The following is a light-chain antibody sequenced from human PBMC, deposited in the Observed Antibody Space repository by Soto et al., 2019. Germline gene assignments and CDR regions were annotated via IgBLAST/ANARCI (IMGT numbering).Light chain of an antibody. CDR1: QSISSN. J-gene: IGKJ3*01. CDR2: ASS. Sequence: DIQMTQSPSSLSASVGDRVTITCRASQSISSNLNWYQQKPGKAPKLLIYASSSLQSGVPSRFSDSGSGTDFTLTISSLQPEDFAAYYCQQSYSTLTFGPGTKVDIK. V-gene: IGKV1-39*01. CDR3: QQSYSTLT.